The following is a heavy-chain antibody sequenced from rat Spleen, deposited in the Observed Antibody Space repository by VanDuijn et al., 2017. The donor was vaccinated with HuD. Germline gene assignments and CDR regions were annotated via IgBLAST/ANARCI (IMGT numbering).Heavy chain of an antibody. V-gene: IGHV5-19*01. CDR1: GFTFSNYG. CDR3: AQWNSRYFTY. Sequence: EVQLVESGGGLVQPGRSLKLSCAASGFTFSNYGMHWIRQAPKKGLEWVAYISYDGGSTYYRDSVKGRFTISRDNAKSTLYLQMDSLRSEDTATYYCAQWNSRYFTYWGQGVMVTVSS. J-gene: IGHJ2*01. CDR2: ISYDGGST. D-gene: IGHD4-4*01.